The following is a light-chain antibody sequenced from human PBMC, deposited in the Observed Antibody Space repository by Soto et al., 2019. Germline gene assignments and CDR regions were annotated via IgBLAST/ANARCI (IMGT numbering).Light chain of an antibody. CDR2: GAS. V-gene: IGKV3-20*01. J-gene: IGKJ5*01. CDR1: HSVSRTY. Sequence: EIVLPHSPCTLSFSPWQRSTLSFRASHSVSRTYLAWYQQKPVQAPRLLIFGASDRATGTPDRFSGSGSGTDFTLTISRLEPEDSAVYYCQQFDDSVTFGQGTRLEIK. CDR3: QQFDDSVT.